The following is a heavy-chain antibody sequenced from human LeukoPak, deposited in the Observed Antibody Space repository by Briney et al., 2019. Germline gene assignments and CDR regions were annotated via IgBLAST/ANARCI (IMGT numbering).Heavy chain of an antibody. CDR2: INHSGST. Sequence: SETLSLTCAVYGGSFSGYYWSWIRQPPGRGLEWIGEINHSGSTNYNPSLKSRVTISVDTSKNQFSLKLSSVTAADTAVYYCARRGRITFGGVIVSRHYDYWGQGTLVTVSS. CDR1: GGSFSGYY. V-gene: IGHV4-34*01. CDR3: ARRGRITFGGVIVSRHYDY. J-gene: IGHJ4*02. D-gene: IGHD3-16*02.